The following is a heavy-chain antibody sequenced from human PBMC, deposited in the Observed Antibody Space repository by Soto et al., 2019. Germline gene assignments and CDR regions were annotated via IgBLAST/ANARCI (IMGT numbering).Heavy chain of an antibody. CDR1: GGSISSSSYY. V-gene: IGHV4-39*01. J-gene: IGHJ2*01. CDR2: IYYSGST. Sequence: QLQLQESGPGLVKPSETLSLTCTVSGGSISSSSYYWGWIRQPPGKGVEWIGSIYYSGSTYYNPSLKSRVTISVDTSKNQFSLKLSSVTAADTAVYYCARGYSGYWYFDLWGRGTLVTVSS. D-gene: IGHD3-10*01. CDR3: ARGYSGYWYFDL.